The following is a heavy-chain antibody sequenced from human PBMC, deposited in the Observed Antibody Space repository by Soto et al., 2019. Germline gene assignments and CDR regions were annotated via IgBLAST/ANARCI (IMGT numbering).Heavy chain of an antibody. D-gene: IGHD6-6*01. Sequence: QVKLVESGGGVVQPGKSLRLSCAASGFTFSSYAMHWARQAPGKGLEWVTVISIRGGDEYYAESVRGRFTISRDDSKNTLYLKMDSLRVEDTAVYYCARVTIVARQHLDYWGQGTLVTVSS. CDR2: ISIRGGDE. J-gene: IGHJ4*02. CDR3: ARVTIVARQHLDY. CDR1: GFTFSSYA. V-gene: IGHV3-30*03.